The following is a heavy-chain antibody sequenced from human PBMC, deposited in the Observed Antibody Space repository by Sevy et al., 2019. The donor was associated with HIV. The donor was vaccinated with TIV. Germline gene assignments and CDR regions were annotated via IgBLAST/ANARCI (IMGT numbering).Heavy chain of an antibody. V-gene: IGHV4-59*08. D-gene: IGHD3-10*01. Sequence: SETLSLTCAVSGGSISGYYWSWIRQPPGKGLEWIGYIDYTGSTNYSPSLKSRVTMSVDTSKSQFSLKLNSVTAADTAFYYCARHEAGSGTYYNLIEYWGQGTLVTVSS. CDR1: GGSISGYY. CDR3: ARHEAGSGTYYNLIEY. J-gene: IGHJ4*02. CDR2: IDYTGST.